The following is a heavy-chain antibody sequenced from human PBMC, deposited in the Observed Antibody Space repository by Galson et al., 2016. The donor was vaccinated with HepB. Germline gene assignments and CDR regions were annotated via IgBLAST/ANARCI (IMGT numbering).Heavy chain of an antibody. D-gene: IGHD5-18*01. Sequence: SETLSLTCTVSGGSISSSSSYWGWIRQPPGKGLEWIGNMYYSGSTYYKSSLKSRVAVSVDMSKNQFSLKLTSVTAADTAVYYCARHISRVDTAMVLWGQGTLVIVSS. J-gene: IGHJ4*02. CDR3: ARHISRVDTAMVL. V-gene: IGHV4-39*01. CDR1: GGSISSSSSY. CDR2: MYYSGST.